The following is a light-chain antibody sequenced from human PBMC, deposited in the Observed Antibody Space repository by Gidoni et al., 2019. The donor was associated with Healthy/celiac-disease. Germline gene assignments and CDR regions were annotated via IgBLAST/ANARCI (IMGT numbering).Light chain of an antibody. CDR2: DAS. Sequence: EIVLTQSPATLSLSPGERATLSCRASQSVSSNLAWYQQKPGQATRLLIYDASNRATGIPARFSGSGSGTDFTLTISSLEPEDFVVYYCQQRSNWPMYTFGQGTKLEIK. V-gene: IGKV3-11*01. CDR1: QSVSSN. J-gene: IGKJ2*01. CDR3: QQRSNWPMYT.